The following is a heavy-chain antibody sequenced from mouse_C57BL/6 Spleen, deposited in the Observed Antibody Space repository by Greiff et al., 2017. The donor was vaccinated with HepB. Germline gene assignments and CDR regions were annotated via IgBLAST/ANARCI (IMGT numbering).Heavy chain of an antibody. CDR1: GFTFSNYW. V-gene: IGHV6-3*01. D-gene: IGHD1-1*01. J-gene: IGHJ2*01. CDR2: IRLKSDNYAT. CDR3: TAYYGLDY. Sequence: EVQLQESGGGLVQPGGSMKLSCVASGFTFSNYWMNWVRQSPEKGLEWVAQIRLKSDNYATHYAESVKGRFTISRDDSKSSVYLQMNNLRAEDTGIYYCTAYYGLDYWGQGTTLTVSS.